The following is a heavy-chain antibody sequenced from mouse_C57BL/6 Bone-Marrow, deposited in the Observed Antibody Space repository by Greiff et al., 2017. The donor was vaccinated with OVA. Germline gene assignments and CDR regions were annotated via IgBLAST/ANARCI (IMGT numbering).Heavy chain of an antibody. CDR1: GFNIKDDY. CDR2: IDPENGDT. Sequence: VQLQQSGAELVRPGASVKLSCTASGFNIKDDYMHWVKQRPEQGLEWIGWIDPENGDTEYASKFQGKATITADTSYNTAYLQLSSLTSEDTAVYYCTTSYYGSRTYFDYWGQGTTLTVSS. CDR3: TTSYYGSRTYFDY. J-gene: IGHJ2*01. V-gene: IGHV14-4*01. D-gene: IGHD1-1*01.